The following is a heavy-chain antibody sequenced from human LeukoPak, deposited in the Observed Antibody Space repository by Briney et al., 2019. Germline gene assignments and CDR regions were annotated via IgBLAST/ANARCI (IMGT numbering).Heavy chain of an antibody. CDR2: IKQDGSEK. CDR3: ARDPRLNYDILTGHFDY. Sequence: PGGSLRLSCAASGFTFSSYWMSWVRQAPGKGLEWVANIKQDGSEKYCVDSVKGRFTISRDNAKNSLYLQMNSLRAEDTAVYYCARDPRLNYDILTGHFDYWGQGTLVTVSS. CDR1: GFTFSSYW. D-gene: IGHD3-9*01. J-gene: IGHJ4*02. V-gene: IGHV3-7*01.